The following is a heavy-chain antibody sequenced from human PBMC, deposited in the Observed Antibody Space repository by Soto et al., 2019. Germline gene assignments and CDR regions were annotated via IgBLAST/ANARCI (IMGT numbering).Heavy chain of an antibody. Sequence: SETLSLTCTVSGGSISSGGYYWSWIRQHPGKGLEWIGYIYYSGSTYYNPSLKSRVTISVDTSKNQFSLKLSSVTAADTAVYYCARDLDSSGAFDIWGQGTMVTVS. CDR2: IYYSGST. D-gene: IGHD3-22*01. V-gene: IGHV4-31*03. CDR3: ARDLDSSGAFDI. CDR1: GGSISSGGYY. J-gene: IGHJ3*02.